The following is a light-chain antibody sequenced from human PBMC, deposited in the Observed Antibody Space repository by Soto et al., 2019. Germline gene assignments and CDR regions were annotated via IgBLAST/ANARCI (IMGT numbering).Light chain of an antibody. CDR1: QDIAIY. J-gene: IGKJ1*01. Sequence: TPSPSSLSADVRDIATLAWRASQDIAIYLAWYQQKPGEAPKLLIYAASSLQSGVPARFSGSGSGTDFTLTISRLEPEDFAVYYCQQYGSSPRTFGQGSNV. V-gene: IGKV1-9*01. CDR2: AAS. CDR3: QQYGSSPRT.